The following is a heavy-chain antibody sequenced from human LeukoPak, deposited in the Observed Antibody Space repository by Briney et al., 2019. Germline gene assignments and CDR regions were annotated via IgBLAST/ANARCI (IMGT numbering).Heavy chain of an antibody. J-gene: IGHJ4*02. CDR3: AHRQQYNGYWNEGYFDH. CDR1: GFSLTARPVG. CDR2: IHWDDDK. Sequence: SGPRLVNPTQTLTPTCTFSGFSLTARPVGVGWIRQPPGMAPASPATIHWDDDKRYSQSLKKRLTVTKDNSKNQVILTMTNMDPVDTATYYCAHRQQYNGYWNEGYFDHWGQGALVTVSS. V-gene: IGHV2-5*02. D-gene: IGHD1-1*01.